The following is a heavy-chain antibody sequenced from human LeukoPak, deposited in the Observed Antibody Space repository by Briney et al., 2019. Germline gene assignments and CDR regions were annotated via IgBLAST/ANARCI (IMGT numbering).Heavy chain of an antibody. Sequence: GGSLRLSCAASGFTFSSYSMNWVRQAPGKGLEWVSSITGDDYTFYAASVKGQFTISRDNSKNTLYLQMNSLRAEDTAVYYCARPKIAARHYCMDVWGQGTTVTVSS. J-gene: IGHJ6*02. V-gene: IGHV3-21*01. D-gene: IGHD6-6*01. CDR2: ITGDDYT. CDR3: ARPKIAARHYCMDV. CDR1: GFTFSSYS.